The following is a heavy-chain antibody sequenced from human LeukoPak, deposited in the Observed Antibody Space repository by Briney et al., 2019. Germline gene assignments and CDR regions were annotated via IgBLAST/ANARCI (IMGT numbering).Heavy chain of an antibody. V-gene: IGHV3-7*01. J-gene: IGHJ4*02. Sequence: GGSLRLSCAASGFTFTTYWMTWVRQAPGKGLEWVANIKQDGSEKYYVDSVKGRFTISRDNAESSLYLQMSSLRAEDTAVYYCARGRGVDYWGQGTLVTVFS. CDR2: IKQDGSEK. CDR3: ARGRGVDY. D-gene: IGHD3-10*01. CDR1: GFTFTTYW.